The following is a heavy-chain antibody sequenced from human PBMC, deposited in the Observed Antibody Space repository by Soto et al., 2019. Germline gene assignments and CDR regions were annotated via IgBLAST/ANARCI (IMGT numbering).Heavy chain of an antibody. CDR2: IYYRGST. Sequence: SETLSLTCTVSGGSVSSGSYYWSWIRQPPGKGLEWIGYIYYRGSTNYNPSLKSRVTISVDTSKNQFSLKLSSVTAADTAVYYCARRSYYYGMDVWGQGTTVTVSS. CDR3: ARRSYYYGMDV. J-gene: IGHJ6*02. CDR1: GGSVSSGSYY. V-gene: IGHV4-61*01.